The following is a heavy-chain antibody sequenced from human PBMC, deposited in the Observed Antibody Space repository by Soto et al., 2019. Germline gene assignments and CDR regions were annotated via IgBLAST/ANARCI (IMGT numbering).Heavy chain of an antibody. J-gene: IGHJ3*02. CDR3: ARVPYSSGLSGVVGAFDI. Sequence: ASVKVSCKASGGTFSSYAISWVRQAPGQGLEWMGGIIPIFGTANYAQKFQGRVTITADESTSTAYMELSSLRSEDTAVYYCARVPYSSGLSGVVGAFDIWGQGTMVTVSS. D-gene: IGHD6-19*01. CDR1: GGTFSSYA. V-gene: IGHV1-69*13. CDR2: IIPIFGTA.